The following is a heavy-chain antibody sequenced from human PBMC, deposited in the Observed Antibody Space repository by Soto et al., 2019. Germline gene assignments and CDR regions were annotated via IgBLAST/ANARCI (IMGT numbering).Heavy chain of an antibody. D-gene: IGHD6-19*01. J-gene: IGHJ6*02. CDR2: ISAYNGNT. Sequence: QVQLVQSGAEVKKPGASVKVSCKASGYTFTSYGISWVRQAPGQGLEWMGWISAYNGNTNYAQKLQGRVTMTPDTSTSTAYMEMRSLRSYDTAEYYCARDPPAVAGVSYGMDVWGQGPTVTVSS. CDR1: GYTFTSYG. V-gene: IGHV1-18*01. CDR3: ARDPPAVAGVSYGMDV.